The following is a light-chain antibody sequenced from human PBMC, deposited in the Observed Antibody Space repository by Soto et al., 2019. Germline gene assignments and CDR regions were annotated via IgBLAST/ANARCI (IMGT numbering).Light chain of an antibody. Sequence: EKVMTQSPATLSVSPGERATLSCRASQNVKSRLAWYQQKPGQAPRLLIYDAFTRATGIPARFSGSASGTEFTLTISSLQSEDFAVYYCQQYDERPITFGGGTKVEIK. CDR2: DAF. CDR1: QNVKSR. J-gene: IGKJ4*02. CDR3: QQYDERPIT. V-gene: IGKV3-15*01.